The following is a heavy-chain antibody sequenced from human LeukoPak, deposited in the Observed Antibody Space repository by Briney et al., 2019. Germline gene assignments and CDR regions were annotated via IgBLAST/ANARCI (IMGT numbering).Heavy chain of an antibody. CDR1: GFTFSNYW. Sequence: GGSLRLSCAGSGFTFSNYWMHWVRQAPGKGLTWVSRINSDGSSTSYADSVKGRFTISRDNAKNTLYLQMNSLRAEDTAVDYCARKQQLVRGGIDYWGQGTLVTVSS. D-gene: IGHD6-13*01. CDR3: ARKQQLVRGGIDY. J-gene: IGHJ4*02. CDR2: INSDGSST. V-gene: IGHV3-74*01.